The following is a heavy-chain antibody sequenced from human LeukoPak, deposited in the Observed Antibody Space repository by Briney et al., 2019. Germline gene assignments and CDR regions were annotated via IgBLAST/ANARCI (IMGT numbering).Heavy chain of an antibody. CDR2: IYYSGST. CDR3: ASRGYSYGFLFDY. V-gene: IGHV4-39*01. Sequence: SQTLSLTCTVSGASISSGSYYWGWIRQPPGKGLEWIGSIYYSGSTYYNPSLKSRFTISVDTSKNQFSLKLSSVTAADTAVYYCASRGYSYGFLFDYWGQGTLVTVSS. J-gene: IGHJ4*02. D-gene: IGHD5-18*01. CDR1: GASISSGSYY.